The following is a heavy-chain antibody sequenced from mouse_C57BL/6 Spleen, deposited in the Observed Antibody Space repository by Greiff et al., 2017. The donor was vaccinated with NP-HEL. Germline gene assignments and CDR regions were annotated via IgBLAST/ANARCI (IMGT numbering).Heavy chain of an antibody. Sequence: EVKLVESGGGLVKPGGSLKLSCAASGFTFSDYGMHWVRQAPEKGLEWVAYISSGSSTIYYAATVKGRFPISRDNAKNTLFLQMTSLRSYDASMYYCASQPYYGSSYNYAMDYWGQGTSVTVSS. CDR3: ASQPYYGSSYNYAMDY. V-gene: IGHV5-17*01. CDR1: GFTFSDYG. CDR2: ISSGSSTI. J-gene: IGHJ4*01. D-gene: IGHD1-1*01.